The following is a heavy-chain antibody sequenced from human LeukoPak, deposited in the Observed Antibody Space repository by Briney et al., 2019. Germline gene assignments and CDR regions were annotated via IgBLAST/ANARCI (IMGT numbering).Heavy chain of an antibody. D-gene: IGHD5-24*01. V-gene: IGHV1-69*13. CDR2: IIPIFGTA. CDR3: ARGRDGYNYYFDY. J-gene: IGHJ4*02. Sequence: GASVKVSCKASGYTFTGYYMHWVRQAPGQGLEWMGGIIPIFGTANYAQKFQGRVTITADESTSTAYMELSSLRSEDTAVYYCARGRDGYNYYFDYWGQGTLVTVSS. CDR1: GYTFTGYY.